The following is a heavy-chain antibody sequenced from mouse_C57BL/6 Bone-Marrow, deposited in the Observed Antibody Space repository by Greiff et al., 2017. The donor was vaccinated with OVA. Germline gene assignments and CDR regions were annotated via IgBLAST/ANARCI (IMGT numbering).Heavy chain of an antibody. CDR2: INPNNGGT. CDR1: GYTFTDYY. D-gene: IGHD1-3*01. CDR3: TRKCYLDY. V-gene: IGHV1-26*01. J-gene: IGHJ2*01. Sequence: EVQLQQSGPELVKPGASVTISCKASGYTFTDYYMNWVKPSHGKSLEWIGDINPNNGGTSYNQKFKCKATLTVDKSSSTAYMEIRSLTSEDSAVYYCTRKCYLDYWGQGTTLTVSS.